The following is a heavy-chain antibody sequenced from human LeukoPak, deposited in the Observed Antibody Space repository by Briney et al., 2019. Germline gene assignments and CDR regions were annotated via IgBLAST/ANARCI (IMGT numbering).Heavy chain of an antibody. CDR2: INHSGST. CDR3: ARIYGDYAGYYGMDV. D-gene: IGHD4-17*01. J-gene: IGHJ6*02. V-gene: IGHV4-34*01. CDR1: GGSFSGYY. Sequence: PSETLSLTCAVYGGSFSGYYWSWIRQPPGKGLEWIGEINHSGSTNYNPSLKSRVTISVDTSKNQFSLKLSSVTAADTAVYYCARIYGDYAGYYGMDVWGQGTTVTVSS.